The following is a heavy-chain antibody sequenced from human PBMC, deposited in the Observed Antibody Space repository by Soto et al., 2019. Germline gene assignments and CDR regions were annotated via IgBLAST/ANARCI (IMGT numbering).Heavy chain of an antibody. Sequence: QVQLQESGPGLVKPSETLSLTCTVSGGSISSGPYSWGWIRQPPGEGLEWIGPFHYSENNYYNPSLASRVTISVDTSKNQFSLKVTSVTVADTAMYYCARLGGFCSSTSCYGFYGMDVWGQGTTVIVSS. CDR1: GGSISSGPYS. V-gene: IGHV4-39*01. CDR3: ARLGGFCSSTSCYGFYGMDV. J-gene: IGHJ6*02. D-gene: IGHD2-2*01. CDR2: FHYSENN.